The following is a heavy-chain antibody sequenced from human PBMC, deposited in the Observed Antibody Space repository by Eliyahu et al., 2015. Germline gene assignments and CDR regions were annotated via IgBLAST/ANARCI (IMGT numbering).Heavy chain of an antibody. J-gene: IGHJ6*04. Sequence: QVQLVQSGAEXKKPGVSVKVSCKASGYTSTSYYMHWVRQAPGQGLEWMGIINPSGGSTSYAQKFQGRVTMTRDTSTSTVYMELSSLRSEDTAVYYCAREGPYYYYGMDVWGKGTTVTVSS. CDR2: INPSGGST. CDR3: AREGPYYYYGMDV. CDR1: GYTSTSYY. V-gene: IGHV1-46*01.